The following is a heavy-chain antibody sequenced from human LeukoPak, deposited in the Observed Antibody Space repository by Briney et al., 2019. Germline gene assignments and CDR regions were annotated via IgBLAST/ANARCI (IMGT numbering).Heavy chain of an antibody. Sequence: GGSLRLSCAASGLTFSSHWMHWVRQAPGKGLVWVSRITNDGSSTTYADSVKGRFTISRDNAKNMLYLQVNSLRAEDTAVYYCARGYLGRYRDPDAFDIWGQGTMVTVSS. CDR2: ITNDGSST. D-gene: IGHD1-26*01. J-gene: IGHJ3*02. CDR1: GLTFSSHW. CDR3: ARGYLGRYRDPDAFDI. V-gene: IGHV3-74*01.